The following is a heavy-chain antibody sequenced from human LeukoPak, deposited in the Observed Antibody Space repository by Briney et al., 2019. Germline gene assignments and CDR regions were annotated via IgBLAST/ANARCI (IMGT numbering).Heavy chain of an antibody. V-gene: IGHV4-38-2*01. J-gene: IGHJ3*02. CDR2: FHPSGNT. CDR3: ARHPSLDAFEI. D-gene: IGHD3/OR15-3a*01. CDR1: GYSISRGYY. Sequence: PSETLSLTXVVSGYSISRGYYWGWFRQPPGKGLEWIGSFHPSGNTYYNPSLKSRVTISVDTSKNRFSLKLSSVTAADTAVYYCARHPSLDAFEIWGQGTMVTVSS.